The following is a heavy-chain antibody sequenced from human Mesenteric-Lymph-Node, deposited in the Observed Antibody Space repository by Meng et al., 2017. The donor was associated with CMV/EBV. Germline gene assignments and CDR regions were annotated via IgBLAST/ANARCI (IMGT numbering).Heavy chain of an antibody. CDR2: INAGNGNT. V-gene: IGHV1-3*01. Sequence: ASGYTFTSYVMHWVRQAPGQRLEWMGWINAGNGNTKYSQKFQGRVTFTRDTSASTAYMDLSSLRSEDTSAYYCARDLGHTGAYYFDYWGQGTLVTVSS. J-gene: IGHJ4*02. CDR3: ARDLGHTGAYYFDY. CDR1: GYTFTSYV. D-gene: IGHD1-26*01.